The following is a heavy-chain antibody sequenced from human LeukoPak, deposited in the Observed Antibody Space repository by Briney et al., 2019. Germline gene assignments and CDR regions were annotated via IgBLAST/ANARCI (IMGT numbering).Heavy chain of an antibody. D-gene: IGHD2-15*01. V-gene: IGHV1-8*01. CDR1: GYTFTSYD. Sequence: ASVKVSCKASGYTFTSYDINWVRQATGQGLEWMGWMNPNSGNTGYAQKFQARVSMTRITSISTAYMELSSLRSEDTAVYYCTRGLVVLSATSWAFDIWGHGTMVTVSS. J-gene: IGHJ3*02. CDR3: TRGLVVLSATSWAFDI. CDR2: MNPNSGNT.